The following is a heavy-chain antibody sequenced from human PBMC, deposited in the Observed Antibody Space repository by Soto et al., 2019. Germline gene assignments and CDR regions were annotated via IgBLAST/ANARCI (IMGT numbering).Heavy chain of an antibody. Sequence: XGTLELDCTVSGDCFSSRSYYWGWIRQPPGQGLEWIGNIYYSGSTYYNPSLKSRVTISVDTSKNQFSLKLSSVTAADTAVYYCARKRGRGGDCYSDYWGQGTLVTVSS. V-gene: IGHV4-39*01. D-gene: IGHD2-21*02. CDR2: IYYSGST. J-gene: IGHJ4*02. CDR3: ARKRGRGGDCYSDY. CDR1: GDCFSSRSYY.